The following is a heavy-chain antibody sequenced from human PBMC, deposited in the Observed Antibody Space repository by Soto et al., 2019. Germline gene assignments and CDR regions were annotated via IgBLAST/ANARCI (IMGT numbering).Heavy chain of an antibody. CDR1: GYTFTSYD. Sequence: QVQLVQSGAEVKKPGASVKVSCKASGYTFTSYDINWVRQATGQGLEWMGWMNPNSGNTGYAQKFQGRVTMTRNTTISTAYMELSSLRSEDTAVYYCARGWHHSYLSAAAGTYYYFYGMDVWGQGTTVTVSS. J-gene: IGHJ6*01. V-gene: IGHV1-8*01. CDR3: ARGWHHSYLSAAAGTYYYFYGMDV. D-gene: IGHD6-13*01. CDR2: MNPNSGNT.